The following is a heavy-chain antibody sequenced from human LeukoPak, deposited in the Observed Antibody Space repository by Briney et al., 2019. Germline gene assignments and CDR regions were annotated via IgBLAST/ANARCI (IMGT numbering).Heavy chain of an antibody. D-gene: IGHD5-18*01. J-gene: IGHJ4*02. CDR2: ITASGDST. Sequence: GGSLRLSCAASGFTFSNYVMIWVRQAPGKGLEWVSGITASGDSTYYGDSVKGRFTISRDNSKNTLYLQMNSLRAEDTAVYYCAKVVRGYSPPYAFDYWGQGTLVTVSS. CDR1: GFTFSNYV. V-gene: IGHV3-23*01. CDR3: AKVVRGYSPPYAFDY.